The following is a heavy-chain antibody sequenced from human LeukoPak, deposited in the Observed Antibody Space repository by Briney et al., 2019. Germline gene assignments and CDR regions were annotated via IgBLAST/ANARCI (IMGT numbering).Heavy chain of an antibody. V-gene: IGHV3-30*18. D-gene: IGHD3-9*01. J-gene: IGHJ6*02. Sequence: GGSLRLSCAASGFTFSSYGMHWVRQAPGKGLEWVAVISYDGSNKYYADSVKGRFTISRDNSKNTLYLQMNSLRAEDTAVYYCAKDLDDILTGHYYYYGMDVWGQGTTVTVSS. CDR1: GFTFSSYG. CDR2: ISYDGSNK. CDR3: AKDLDDILTGHYYYYGMDV.